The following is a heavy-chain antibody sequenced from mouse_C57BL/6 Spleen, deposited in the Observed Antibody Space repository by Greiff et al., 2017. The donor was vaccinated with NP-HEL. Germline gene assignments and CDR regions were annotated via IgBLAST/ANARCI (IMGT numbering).Heavy chain of an antibody. V-gene: IGHV1-7*01. D-gene: IGHD6-1*01. Sequence: QVQLQQSGAELAKPGASVKLSCKASGYTFTSYWMHWVKQRPGQGLEWIGYINPSSGYTKYNQKFKDKATFTADKSSSTAYMQLSSLTYEDSAVYYCARSASKGAMDYWGQGTSVTVSS. J-gene: IGHJ4*01. CDR3: ARSASKGAMDY. CDR2: INPSSGYT. CDR1: GYTFTSYW.